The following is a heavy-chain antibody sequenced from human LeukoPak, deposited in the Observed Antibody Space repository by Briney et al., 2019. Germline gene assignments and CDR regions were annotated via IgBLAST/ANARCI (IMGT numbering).Heavy chain of an antibody. J-gene: IGHJ6*02. D-gene: IGHD2-2*01. CDR3: ARRYCTSTSCPKPNLYYNGLDV. V-gene: IGHV3-33*01. CDR2: IWYDGSHP. Sequence: GGSLRLSCVASGFTFSTYGMHWVRQAPGKGLEWVAVIWYDGSHPYYAESVKGRFTISRDSSKNTLYLQMDSLRVEDTAVYYCARRYCTSTSCPKPNLYYNGLDVWGQGTTVTVSS. CDR1: GFTFSTYG.